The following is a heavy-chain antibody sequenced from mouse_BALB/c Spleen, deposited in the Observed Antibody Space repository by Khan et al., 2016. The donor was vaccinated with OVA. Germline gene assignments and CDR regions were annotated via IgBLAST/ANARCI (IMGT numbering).Heavy chain of an antibody. D-gene: IGHD2-10*02. J-gene: IGHJ4*01. Sequence: QVQLQQSGPGLVAPSQSLSITCTVSGFSLTDYGVNWIRQPPGKGLEWLGEIWGGGNTYYHSALKSRLSISKDHSKSQVFLKMNRLQTDDTAMYYCAKGVWSYYHAIDYWGQGTSVTVSS. CDR3: AKGVWSYYHAIDY. CDR2: IWGGGNT. CDR1: GFSLTDYG. V-gene: IGHV2-6-5*01.